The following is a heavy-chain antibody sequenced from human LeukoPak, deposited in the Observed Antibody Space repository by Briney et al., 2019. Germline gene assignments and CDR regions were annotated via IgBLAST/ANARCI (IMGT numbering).Heavy chain of an antibody. J-gene: IGHJ4*02. D-gene: IGHD3-10*01. CDR2: ISYDGSNK. Sequence: GASLRLSCAASGLTFSSYAMHCVRQAPGKGREGLPVISYDGSNKYYADSVKGRFTISRDNSKNTLYLQMNSLRAEDTAVYYCAREAYYYGSGSYYPESEFDYWGQGTLVTVSS. V-gene: IGHV3-30*04. CDR1: GLTFSSYA. CDR3: AREAYYYGSGSYYPESEFDY.